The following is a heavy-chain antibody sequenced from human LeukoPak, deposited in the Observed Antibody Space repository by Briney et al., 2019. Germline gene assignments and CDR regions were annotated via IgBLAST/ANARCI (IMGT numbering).Heavy chain of an antibody. CDR1: GGSISSYY. CDR3: ARQSSTWYYFDY. D-gene: IGHD6-13*01. Sequence: SEILSLTCTVSGGSISSYYWSWIRQPPGKGLEWIGYIYYSGSTNYNPSLKSRVTISVDTSKNQFSLKLSSVTAADTAVYYCARQSSTWYYFDYWGQGTLVTVSS. CDR2: IYYSGST. J-gene: IGHJ4*02. V-gene: IGHV4-59*01.